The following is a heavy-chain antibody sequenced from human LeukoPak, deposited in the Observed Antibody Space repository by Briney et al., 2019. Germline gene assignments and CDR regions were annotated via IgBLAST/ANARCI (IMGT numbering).Heavy chain of an antibody. CDR2: INPNTGGT. J-gene: IGHJ3*02. D-gene: IGHD3-10*01. Sequence: ASVKVSCKTSGYTFIAFYLHWVRQAPGQGLEWMGWINPNTGGTNYAQKFQGRVTMTRDTSISTAYMELSRLRSDDTAVYYCASRLLRITMVRGVPDNDAFDIWGQGTMVTVSS. V-gene: IGHV1-2*02. CDR1: GYTFIAFY. CDR3: ASRLLRITMVRGVPDNDAFDI.